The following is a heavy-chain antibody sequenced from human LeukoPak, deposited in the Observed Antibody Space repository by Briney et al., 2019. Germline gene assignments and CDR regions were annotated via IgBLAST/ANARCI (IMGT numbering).Heavy chain of an antibody. Sequence: GGSLRLSCAASGFNFNNYWMNWIRQAPGKGLEWVASIKRDGSEQRYVDSVEGRFTISRDSAKSSLSLHMNSLRVEDTALYYCARVNYGLDIWGQGTPVTVSS. CDR2: IKRDGSEQ. J-gene: IGHJ4*02. D-gene: IGHD3-10*01. CDR1: GFNFNNYW. CDR3: ARVNYGLDI. V-gene: IGHV3-7*03.